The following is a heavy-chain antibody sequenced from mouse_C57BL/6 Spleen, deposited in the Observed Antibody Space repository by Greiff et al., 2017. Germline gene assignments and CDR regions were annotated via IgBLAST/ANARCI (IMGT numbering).Heavy chain of an antibody. CDR2: ISDGGSYT. Sequence: DVQLVESGGGLVKPGGSLKLSCTASGFTFSSYAMSWVRQTPEKRLEWVATISDGGSYTYYPDNVKGRFTISRDNAKNNLYLQMSHLKSEDTAMYYCARDRDYGYAMDYWGQGTSVTVSS. D-gene: IGHD1-1*02. J-gene: IGHJ4*01. CDR1: GFTFSSYA. V-gene: IGHV5-4*01. CDR3: ARDRDYGYAMDY.